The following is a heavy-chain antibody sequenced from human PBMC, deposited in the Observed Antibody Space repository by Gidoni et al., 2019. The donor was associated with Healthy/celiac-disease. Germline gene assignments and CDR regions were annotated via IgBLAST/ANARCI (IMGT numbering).Heavy chain of an antibody. CDR3: ALGSGSSYYYGMDV. CDR2: ISGSGGST. CDR1: GFTFSSYA. D-gene: IGHD3-10*01. Sequence: EVQLLESGGGLVQPGGSLRLSCAASGFTFSSYAMSWVRQAPGKGLEWVSAISGSGGSTYYADSVKGRFTISRDNSKNTLYLQMNSLRAEDTAVYYCALGSGSSYYYGMDVWGQGTTVTVSS. J-gene: IGHJ6*02. V-gene: IGHV3-23*01.